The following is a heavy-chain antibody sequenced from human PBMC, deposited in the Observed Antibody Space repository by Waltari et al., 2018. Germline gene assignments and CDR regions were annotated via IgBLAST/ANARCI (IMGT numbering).Heavy chain of an antibody. V-gene: IGHV4-34*01. D-gene: IGHD6-13*01. J-gene: IGHJ4*02. CDR1: GGSFSGYY. Sequence: QVQLQQWGAGLLKPSETLSLTCAVYGGSFSGYYWSWIRQPPGKGLEWIGEINHSGSTNYNPSLKSRVTISVDTSKTQFSRKLSSVTAADTAVYYCARSHSSSWYLSAYFDYWGQGTLVTVSS. CDR2: INHSGST. CDR3: ARSHSSSWYLSAYFDY.